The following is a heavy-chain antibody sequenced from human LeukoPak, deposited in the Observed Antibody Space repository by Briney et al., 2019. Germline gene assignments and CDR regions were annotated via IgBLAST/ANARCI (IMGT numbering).Heavy chain of an antibody. J-gene: IGHJ4*02. CDR3: ARIWFRQLAIDY. CDR1: GFTFSSYS. V-gene: IGHV3-21*01. Sequence: GGSLTLSCAASGFTFSSYSMNWVRQAPGKGLEWVSSISSSSSYIYYADSVKGRFTISRDNAKNSLYLQMNSLRAEDTAVYYCARIWFRQLAIDYWGQGTLVTVSS. CDR2: ISSSSSYI. D-gene: IGHD3-10*01.